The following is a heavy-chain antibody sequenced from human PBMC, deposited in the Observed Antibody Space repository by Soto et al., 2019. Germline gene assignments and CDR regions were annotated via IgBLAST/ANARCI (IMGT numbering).Heavy chain of an antibody. V-gene: IGHV4-59*01. CDR1: GGSIKSYY. Sequence: PSATLSLTCTVSGGSIKSYYWSWIRQPPGKGLEWIGYIYYSGSTSYNPSLKSRVTISVDTSKNQFSLRLSSVTAADTAVYYCAREDSTSYYFDFWGQGALVTVSS. CDR2: IYYSGST. J-gene: IGHJ4*02. D-gene: IGHD2-2*01. CDR3: AREDSTSYYFDF.